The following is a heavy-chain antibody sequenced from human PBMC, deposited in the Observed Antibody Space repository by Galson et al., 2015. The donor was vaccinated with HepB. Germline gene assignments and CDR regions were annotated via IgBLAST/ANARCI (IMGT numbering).Heavy chain of an antibody. V-gene: IGHV1-69*13. CDR1: GGTFSSYA. CDR2: IIPIFGTA. D-gene: IGHD1-1*01. Sequence: SVKVSCKASGGTFSSYAISWVRQAPGQGLEWMGGIIPIFGTANYAQKFQGRVTITADESTSTAYMELSSLRSEDTAVYYCARSKKGAGRGTGTRDSREGDAFDIWGQGTMVTVSS. CDR3: ARSKKGAGRGTGTRDSREGDAFDI. J-gene: IGHJ3*02.